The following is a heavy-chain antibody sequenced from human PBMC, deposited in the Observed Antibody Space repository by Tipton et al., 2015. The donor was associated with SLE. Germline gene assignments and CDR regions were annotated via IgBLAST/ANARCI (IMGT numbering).Heavy chain of an antibody. CDR3: ARYRHVDVVVTAIDY. CDR1: GYSFTSYW. CDR2: IYPGDSDT. Sequence: QLVQSGAEVKKPGESLKISCKGSGYSFTSYWIGWVRQMPGKGLEWMGIIYPGDSDTRYSPSFQGQVTISADKSISTAYLQWSSLKASDTAMYYCARYRHVDVVVTAIDYWGQGTLVTVSS. V-gene: IGHV5-51*01. J-gene: IGHJ4*02. D-gene: IGHD2-21*02.